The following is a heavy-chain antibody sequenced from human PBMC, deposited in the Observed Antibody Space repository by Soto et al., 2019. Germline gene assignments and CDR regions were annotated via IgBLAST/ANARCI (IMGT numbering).Heavy chain of an antibody. V-gene: IGHV1-69*01. J-gene: IGHJ4*02. CDR2: FIAMLGTP. CDR3: ARGAMANFDY. Sequence: QVQLVQSGTEVKKPGSSVKVSCRASGGTFGSQGIAWVRQAPGQGLEWMGGFIAMLGTPTYAKKVQGRATISADESLTSSYLELRSLRSEDTGVYFCARGAMANFDYWGQGTVVTVSS. CDR1: GGTFGSQG. D-gene: IGHD5-18*01.